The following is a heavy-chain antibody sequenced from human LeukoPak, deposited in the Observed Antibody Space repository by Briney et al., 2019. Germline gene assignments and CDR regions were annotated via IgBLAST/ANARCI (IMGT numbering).Heavy chain of an antibody. CDR2: ISYDGSNK. CDR1: GFTFSSYA. Sequence: GRSLRLSCAASGFTFSSYAMHWVRQAPGKGLEWVAVISYDGSNKYYADSVKGRFTIPRDNSKNTLYLLMNSLRTEDTAFYYCARERIATTGTGWFDPWGQGTLVTVSS. D-gene: IGHD6-13*01. CDR3: ARERIATTGTGWFDP. J-gene: IGHJ5*02. V-gene: IGHV3-30-3*01.